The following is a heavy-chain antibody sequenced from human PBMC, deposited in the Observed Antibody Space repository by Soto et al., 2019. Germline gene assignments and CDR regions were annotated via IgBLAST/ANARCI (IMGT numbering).Heavy chain of an antibody. CDR1: GFTFSDHY. CDR2: TRNKANSYTT. Sequence: EVQLVESGGGLVQPGGSLRLSCAASGFTFSDHYMDWVRQAPGKGLEWVGRTRNKANSYTTEYAASVKGRFTISRDDSKNSLYLQMNSLRAEDTALYYCAKIVNSSAWGQGTMVTVSS. D-gene: IGHD6-19*01. J-gene: IGHJ3*01. CDR3: AKIVNSSA. V-gene: IGHV3-72*01.